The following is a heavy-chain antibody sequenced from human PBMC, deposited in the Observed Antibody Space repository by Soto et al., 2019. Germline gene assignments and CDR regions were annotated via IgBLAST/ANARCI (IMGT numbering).Heavy chain of an antibody. CDR1: GGSISSYY. V-gene: IGHV4-59*01. CDR3: ARDPQGYYYFDY. Sequence: SETLSLTCTVSGGSISSYYWSWIRQPPGKGLEWIGYIYYSGSTNYNPSLKSRVTISVDTSKNQFSLKLSSVTAADTAVYYCARDPQGYYYFDYWGQGTLVTVSS. J-gene: IGHJ4*02. D-gene: IGHD1-26*01. CDR2: IYYSGST.